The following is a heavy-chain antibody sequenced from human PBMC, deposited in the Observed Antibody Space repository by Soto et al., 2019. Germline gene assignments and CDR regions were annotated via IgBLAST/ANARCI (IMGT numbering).Heavy chain of an antibody. CDR2: ISFDESKE. D-gene: IGHD3-10*01. Sequence: QVQLVESGGGVVQPGRSLRLSCAASAFTFIFYSMHWVRQAPGKGLGWVAVISFDESKEFYADSVKGRFTISRDNSNNTLYLQMNSLRAEDTAVYYCARGSDFYFGSGNLDYWGQGSLVTVSS. CDR3: ARGSDFYFGSGNLDY. J-gene: IGHJ4*02. V-gene: IGHV3-30-3*01. CDR1: AFTFIFYS.